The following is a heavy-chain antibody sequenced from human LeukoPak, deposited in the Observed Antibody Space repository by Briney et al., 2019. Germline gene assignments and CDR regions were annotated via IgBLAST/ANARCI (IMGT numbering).Heavy chain of an antibody. J-gene: IGHJ4*02. V-gene: IGHV3-7*01. CDR3: ARDDYGPKGDY. D-gene: IGHD4-17*01. CDR2: IREDGNEK. CDR1: GFTLRTYW. Sequence: GGSLRLSCAASGFTLRTYWMTWVRQAPGKGLEWVANIREDGNEKYYVDSVKGRFTVSRDNAKNSLYLQMNSLRPEDTAMYYCARDDYGPKGDYWGQGTLVTVSS.